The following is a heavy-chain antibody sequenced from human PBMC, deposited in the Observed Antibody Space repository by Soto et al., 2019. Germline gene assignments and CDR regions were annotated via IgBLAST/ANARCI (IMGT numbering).Heavy chain of an antibody. V-gene: IGHV4-38-2*01. CDR3: ARQRTSVVTQAYFDV. Sequence: SETLSLTCAVSGYSIRSGYFWGWIRQPPGKGLEWIGSMYHSGITYYNLSLKSRVTISVDTSKNQLSLKLSSATAADTALYFCARQRTSVVTQAYFDVWGPGSLVTVSS. CDR1: GYSIRSGYF. CDR2: MYHSGIT. D-gene: IGHD2-21*02. J-gene: IGHJ4*02.